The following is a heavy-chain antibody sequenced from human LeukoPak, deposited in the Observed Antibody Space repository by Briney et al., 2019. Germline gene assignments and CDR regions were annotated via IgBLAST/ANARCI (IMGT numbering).Heavy chain of an antibody. CDR2: ISAYNGNT. CDR3: ARAKTVSDIAVAAPGYYYYYMDV. CDR1: GGTFSSYA. J-gene: IGHJ6*03. Sequence: ASVKVSCKASGGTFSSYAISWVRQAPGQGLEWMGWISAYNGNTNYAQKLQGRVTMTTDTSTSTAYMELRSLRSDDTAVYYCARAKTVSDIAVAAPGYYYYYMDVWGKGTTVTISS. V-gene: IGHV1-18*01. D-gene: IGHD6-19*01.